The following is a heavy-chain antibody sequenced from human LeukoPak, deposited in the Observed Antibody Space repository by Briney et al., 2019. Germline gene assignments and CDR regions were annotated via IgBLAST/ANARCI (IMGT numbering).Heavy chain of an antibody. CDR2: IYYSGTT. CDR1: GGSISSSSYY. CDR3: AMMQWLVQD. Sequence: PSETLSLTCTVSGGSISSSSYYWGWIRQPPGKGLEWIGYIYYSGTTNYNPSLKSRVSMSVDTSKNQFSLKLSSVTAADTAVYYCAMMQWLVQDWGQGTLVTVSS. D-gene: IGHD6-19*01. J-gene: IGHJ4*02. V-gene: IGHV4-61*05.